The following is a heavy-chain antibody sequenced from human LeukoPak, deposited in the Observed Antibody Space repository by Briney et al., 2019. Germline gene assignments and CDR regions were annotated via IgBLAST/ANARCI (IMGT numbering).Heavy chain of an antibody. V-gene: IGHV4-59*08. D-gene: IGHD5-18*01. CDR1: GASSSTYY. CDR3: ARLGYTYGSEWFDP. J-gene: IGHJ5*02. Sequence: SETLSLTCILSGASSSTYYWSWIRQPPGKGLEWTGYIYSSGSISYNASLKSRVTISRDTSKNQFSLNMSSVSAADTALYYCARLGYTYGSEWFDPWGQGTLVTVSS. CDR2: IYSSGSI.